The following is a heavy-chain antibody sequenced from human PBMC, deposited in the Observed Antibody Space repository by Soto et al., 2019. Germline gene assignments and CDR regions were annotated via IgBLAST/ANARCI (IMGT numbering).Heavy chain of an antibody. V-gene: IGHV3-33*01. CDR1: GFTFSIYV. CDR2: IWNDVSEK. CDR3: ARGSRYVDWLIQPNFDY. J-gene: IGHJ4*02. Sequence: GGFLRLSCAASGFTFSIYVVHWVRQAPGKGLEWVAVIWNDVSEKYYVDSVRGRFTISRDNAKNSLNLQMNTLRVEDTAVYYCARGSRYVDWLIQPNFDYWGQGILVTVSS. D-gene: IGHD3-9*01.